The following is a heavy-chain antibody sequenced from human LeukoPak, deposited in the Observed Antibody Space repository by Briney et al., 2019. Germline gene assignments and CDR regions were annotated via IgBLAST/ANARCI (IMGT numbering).Heavy chain of an antibody. D-gene: IGHD3-10*01. Sequence: SETLSLTCAVYGGSLSVYYWSWIRQPPGKGLEWIGEVNHSGSTIYNPSLKSRVTISVDTSKNQFSLKLSSVTAADTAVYYCARIAYYYGSGSPLFDYWGQGTLVTVSS. V-gene: IGHV4-34*01. CDR3: ARIAYYYGSGSPLFDY. CDR1: GGSLSVYY. CDR2: VNHSGST. J-gene: IGHJ4*02.